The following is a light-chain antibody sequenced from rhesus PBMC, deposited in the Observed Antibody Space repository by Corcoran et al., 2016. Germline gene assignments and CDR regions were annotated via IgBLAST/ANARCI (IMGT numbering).Light chain of an antibody. J-gene: IGKJ3*01. V-gene: IGKV6-55*01. CDR3: QQSSSFPFT. CDR1: QSIGSS. CDR2: YVS. Sequence: EIVLTQSPAFQSVTLKEKVTITCQASQSIGSSLHWYQQKPDQSPKLLIKYVSKSISGVPSRFRGNGSGTDFTLTINSLEAEDAATYYCQQSSSFPFTFGPGTKLDIK.